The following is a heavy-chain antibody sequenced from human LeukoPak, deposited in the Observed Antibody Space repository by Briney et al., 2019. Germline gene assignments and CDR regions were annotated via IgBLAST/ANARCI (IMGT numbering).Heavy chain of an antibody. CDR2: IWYDGSYK. J-gene: IGHJ4*02. V-gene: IGHV3-33*08. CDR3: ARHATELDY. Sequence: PGGSLRLSCAASGFTFSSYGMHWVRQAPGKGLEWVAVIWYDGSYKYYADSVRGRFTISRDNSKNTLYLQMNSLRAEDTAMYYCARHATELDYRGQRTLVTVPS. CDR1: GFTFSSYG.